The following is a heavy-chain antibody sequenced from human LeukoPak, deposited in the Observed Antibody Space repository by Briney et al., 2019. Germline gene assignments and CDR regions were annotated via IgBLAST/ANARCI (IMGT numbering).Heavy chain of an antibody. CDR1: GFTFSSYA. CDR3: AKVRKVGATTDYFDY. J-gene: IGHJ4*02. Sequence: GGSLRLSCAASGFTFSSYAMSWVRQAPGKGLEWVSAISGSGGSTYYADSVRGRFTISRDNSKNTLYLQMNGLRAEDTAVYYCAKVRKVGATTDYFDYWSQGTLVTVSS. D-gene: IGHD1-26*01. V-gene: IGHV3-23*01. CDR2: ISGSGGST.